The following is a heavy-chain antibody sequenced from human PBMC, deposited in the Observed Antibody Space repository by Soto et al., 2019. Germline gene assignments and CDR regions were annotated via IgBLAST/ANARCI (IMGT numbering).Heavy chain of an antibody. CDR1: GGSISSGNFS. CDR2: IFHTGST. CDR3: ARVKVGDLFRFNWFFDL. D-gene: IGHD3-3*01. Sequence: PSETLSLTCAASGGSISSGNFSWTWIRQPPGKGLEWIAYIFHTGSTFYNSSLKPRVSISVDRSKNQFSLKLKSVTETDTAVYYCARVKVGDLFRFNWFFDLWGRGTLVT. V-gene: IGHV4-30-2*01. J-gene: IGHJ2*01.